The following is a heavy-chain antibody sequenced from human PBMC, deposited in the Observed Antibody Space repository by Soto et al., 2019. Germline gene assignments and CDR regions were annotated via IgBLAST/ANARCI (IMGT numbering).Heavy chain of an antibody. D-gene: IGHD1-26*01. CDR1: GFTFSSYA. V-gene: IGHV3-23*01. CDR2: ISGSGGST. Sequence: EVQLLESGGGLVQPGGSLRLSCAASGFTFSSYAMSWVRQAPGKGLEWVAAISGSGGSTYYADSVKGRFTISRDNSKNTLYLQMNSLRAEDTAVYYCAKFPREYYGMDVWGQGPTVTVSS. J-gene: IGHJ6*02. CDR3: AKFPREYYGMDV.